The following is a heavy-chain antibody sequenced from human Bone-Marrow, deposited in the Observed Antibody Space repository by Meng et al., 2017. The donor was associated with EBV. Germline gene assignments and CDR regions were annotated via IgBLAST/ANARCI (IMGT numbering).Heavy chain of an antibody. CDR3: ARDEYSRSWYSY. CDR2: ISSSGSTI. J-gene: IGHJ4*02. Sequence: QVQLVESGGXXVKPGXSLRLSCAVSGFTCSDYYMSWIRQAAGKGLEGVSNISSSGSTIHYAVSVKGRFTISRDNDKNSLYLQMNSLRAEDTAVYYCARDEYSRSWYSYWGQGTLVTVSS. D-gene: IGHD6-13*01. CDR1: GFTCSDYY. V-gene: IGHV3-11*01.